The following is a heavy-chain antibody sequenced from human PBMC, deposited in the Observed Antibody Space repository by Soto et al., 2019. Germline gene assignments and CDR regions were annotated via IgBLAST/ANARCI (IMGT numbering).Heavy chain of an antibody. D-gene: IGHD6-13*01. V-gene: IGHV1-69*01. Sequence: QVQLVQSGAEVKKPGSSVKVSCKASGGTFSGYAISWVRQAPGQGLEWMGGIIPICGTANYAQKFQGRVTITADESTSTAYMELSSLRSEDTAVYYCARVWRYCSSAPFYYYYGMDVWGQGTTVTVSS. J-gene: IGHJ6*02. CDR1: GGTFSGYA. CDR2: IIPICGTA. CDR3: ARVWRYCSSAPFYYYYGMDV.